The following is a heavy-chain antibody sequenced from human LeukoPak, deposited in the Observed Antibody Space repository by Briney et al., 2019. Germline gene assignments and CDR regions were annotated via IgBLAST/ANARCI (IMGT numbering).Heavy chain of an antibody. CDR3: AKAHSSGYYYFDY. Sequence: GGSLRLSCAASGFTFSSYGMHWVRQAPGKGLEWVAFIRYDGSNKYYADSVKGRFTISRDNSKNTLYLQMNSLRAEDTAVYYCAKAHSSGYYYFDYWGQGTLVTVSS. CDR2: IRYDGSNK. J-gene: IGHJ4*02. V-gene: IGHV3-30*02. CDR1: GFTFSSYG. D-gene: IGHD3-22*01.